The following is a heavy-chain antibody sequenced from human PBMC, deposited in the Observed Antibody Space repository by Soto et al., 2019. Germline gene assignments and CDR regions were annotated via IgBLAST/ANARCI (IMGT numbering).Heavy chain of an antibody. D-gene: IGHD6-25*01. CDR2: ISSGATNT. CDR1: GFNFSTYA. V-gene: IGHV3-23*01. CDR3: AKHRDYTSGWFDW. J-gene: IGHJ4*02. Sequence: DVQLLESGGGLVQPGGSLRLSCADPGFNFSTYAMTWVRKAPGKGLEWLSSISSGATNTYYANSVKGRFTISRDNAKNTLYLPMNSLRPEDTAVYYCAKHRDYTSGWFDWWGQGTLVPVSS.